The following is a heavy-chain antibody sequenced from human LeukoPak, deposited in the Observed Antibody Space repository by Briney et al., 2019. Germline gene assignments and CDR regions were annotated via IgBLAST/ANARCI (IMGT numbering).Heavy chain of an antibody. CDR3: ARVPHRTDSLLYYYYYGMDV. CDR2: IIPIFGTA. D-gene: IGHD2-15*01. J-gene: IGHJ6*02. V-gene: IGHV1-69*13. Sequence: ASVKVSCKASGGTFSSYAISWVRQAPGQGLEWMGGIIPIFGTANYAQKFQGRVTITADESTSTAYMELSSLRSDDTAVYYCARVPHRTDSLLYYYYYGMDVWGQGTTVTVSS. CDR1: GGTFSSYA.